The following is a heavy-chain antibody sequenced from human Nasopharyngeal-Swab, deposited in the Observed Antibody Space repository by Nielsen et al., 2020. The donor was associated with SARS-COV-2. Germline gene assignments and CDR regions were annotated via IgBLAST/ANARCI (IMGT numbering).Heavy chain of an antibody. CDR3: ARARGAYGDYYYYYYTDV. V-gene: IGHV6-1*01. Sequence: SETLSLTCAISGDSVSSSSAAWNWIRQSPSRGLEWLGRTYYRSKWYNDYAVSVKSRITINPDTSKNQFSLHLNSVTPEDTAVYYCARARGAYGDYYYYYYTDVWGKGTRSPSP. CDR2: TYYRSKWYN. J-gene: IGHJ6*03. CDR1: GDSVSSSSAA. D-gene: IGHD4-17*01.